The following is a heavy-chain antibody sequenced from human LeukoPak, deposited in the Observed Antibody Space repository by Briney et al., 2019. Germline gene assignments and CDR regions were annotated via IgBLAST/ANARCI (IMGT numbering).Heavy chain of an antibody. CDR2: INAGNGNT. D-gene: IGHD3-10*01. V-gene: IGHV1-3*01. J-gene: IGHJ4*02. Sequence: ASVKVSCKASGYIFTSYAMHWVRQAPGQRLEWMGWINAGNGNTKYSQKFQGRVTITRDTSASTAYMELSSLRSEDTAVYYCARGPNVLLWFGELLKRWYFDYWGQGTLVTVSS. CDR1: GYIFTSYA. CDR3: ARGPNVLLWFGELLKRWYFDY.